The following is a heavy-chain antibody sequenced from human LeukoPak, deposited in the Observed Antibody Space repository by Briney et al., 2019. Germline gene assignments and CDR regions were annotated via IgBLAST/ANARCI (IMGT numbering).Heavy chain of an antibody. CDR3: ARDRSTVTPPQPDAFDI. V-gene: IGHV3-30*03. D-gene: IGHD4-17*01. J-gene: IGHJ3*02. CDR2: ISYDGSNK. CDR1: GFTFSSYS. Sequence: GGSLRLSCAASGFTFSSYSMNWVRQAPGKGLEWVAVISYDGSNKYYADSVKGRFTISRDNSKNTLYLQMNSLRAEDTAVYYCARDRSTVTPPQPDAFDIWGQGTMVTVSS.